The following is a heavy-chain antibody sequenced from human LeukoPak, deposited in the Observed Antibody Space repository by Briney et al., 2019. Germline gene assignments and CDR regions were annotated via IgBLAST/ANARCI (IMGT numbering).Heavy chain of an antibody. Sequence: GGSLRLSCAASGFTFDDYAMHWVRQAPGKGLEWVSGIGYTGDSTFYADSVKGRFTVSRDSSKNTLFLHMNSPRAEDTALYYCAKSPTVDAAFDIWGQGTMVTVSS. J-gene: IGHJ3*02. CDR1: GFTFDDYA. CDR2: IGYTGDST. D-gene: IGHD4-23*01. V-gene: IGHV3-23*01. CDR3: AKSPTVDAAFDI.